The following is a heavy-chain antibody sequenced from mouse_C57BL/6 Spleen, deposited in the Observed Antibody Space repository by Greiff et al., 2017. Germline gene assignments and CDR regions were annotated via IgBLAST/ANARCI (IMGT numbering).Heavy chain of an antibody. J-gene: IGHJ1*03. Sequence: EVQRVESGGGLVQPGGSLQLSCAASGFTFSDYYMYWVRQTPEKRLEWVAYISNGGGSTYYPATVKGRFTSSRDNAKNTLYLQMSRLKAEETAMYYWARRTSKYFDVWGTRTTVTVSS. CDR2: ISNGGGST. V-gene: IGHV5-12*01. CDR3: ARRTSKYFDV. CDR1: GFTFSDYY.